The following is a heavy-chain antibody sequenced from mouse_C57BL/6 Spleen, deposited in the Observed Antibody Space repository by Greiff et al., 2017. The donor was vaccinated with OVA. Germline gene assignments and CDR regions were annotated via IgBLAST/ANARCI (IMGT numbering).Heavy chain of an antibody. Sequence: QVQLQQPGAELVKPGASVKLSCKASGYTFTSYWMHWVKQRPGQGLEWIGMIHPNSGSTNYNEKFKSKATLTVDKSSSTAYMQLSSLTSEDSAVYYCARGGDKGGYYYAMDYWGQGTSVTVSA. CDR2: IHPNSGST. V-gene: IGHV1-64*01. J-gene: IGHJ4*01. CDR3: ARGGDKGGYYYAMDY. CDR1: GYTFTSYW. D-gene: IGHD3-3*01.